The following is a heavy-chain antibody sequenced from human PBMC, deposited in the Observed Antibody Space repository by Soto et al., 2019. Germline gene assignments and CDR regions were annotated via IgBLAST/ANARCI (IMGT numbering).Heavy chain of an antibody. V-gene: IGHV1-18*01. Sequence: ASVKVSCKASGYTFTSYGISWVRQAPGQGLEWMGWINGDNDNTKYSQKFQGRVTITRDTSASTAYMELSSLRSEDTAVYYCALNFGYSYGYQYYFDYWGQGTLVTVSS. J-gene: IGHJ4*02. D-gene: IGHD5-18*01. CDR1: GYTFTSYG. CDR3: ALNFGYSYGYQYYFDY. CDR2: INGDNDNT.